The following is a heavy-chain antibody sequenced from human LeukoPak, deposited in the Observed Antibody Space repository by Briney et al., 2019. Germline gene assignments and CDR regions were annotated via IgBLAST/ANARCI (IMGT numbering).Heavy chain of an antibody. V-gene: IGHV3-53*01. CDR3: ASGSGSYRTPYYYMDV. CDR2: IYSGGST. J-gene: IGHJ6*03. CDR1: GFTVSCNY. Sequence: PGGCPRLCCAASGFTVSCNYMSWLRQAGGEGVDWGRVIYSGGSTYYAVSVKGRFTISRDNSKNALYLQMNNLRAEDTAVYYCASGSGSYRTPYYYMDVWGKGTTVTVSS. D-gene: IGHD3-10*01.